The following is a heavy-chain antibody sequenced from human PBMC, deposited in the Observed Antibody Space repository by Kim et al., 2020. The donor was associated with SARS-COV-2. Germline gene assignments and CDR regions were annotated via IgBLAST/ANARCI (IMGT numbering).Heavy chain of an antibody. V-gene: IGHV7-4-1*02. D-gene: IGHD3-16*02. CDR2: INTYTGNP. Sequence: ASVKVSCKASGYTFTMNAISWVRQAPGLGLEWMGWINTYTGNPTYAQAFTRRFVFSVDTSVTTAYLQISSLEPEDTALYYCTRVIWGTYRYTDYWGQGTLVTVSS. CDR3: TRVIWGTYRYTDY. J-gene: IGHJ4*02. CDR1: GYTFTMNA.